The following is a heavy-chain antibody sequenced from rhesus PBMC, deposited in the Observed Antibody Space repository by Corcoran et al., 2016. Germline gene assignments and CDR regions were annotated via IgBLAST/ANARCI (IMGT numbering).Heavy chain of an antibody. CDR2: IYGSGGGT. CDR1: GGSISDDYY. D-gene: IGHD4-17*01. J-gene: IGHJ4*01. Sequence: QVQLQESGPGLVKPSETLSLTCAVSGGSISDDYYWSWISQPPGKGLEWIGSIYGSGGGTNYNPSLKTRVTLSIAASKRQFSLNLNSVTAADTAVYFCARDVDYGNTWYFDFWGQGVLVTVSS. V-gene: IGHV4-106*01. CDR3: ARDVDYGNTWYFDF.